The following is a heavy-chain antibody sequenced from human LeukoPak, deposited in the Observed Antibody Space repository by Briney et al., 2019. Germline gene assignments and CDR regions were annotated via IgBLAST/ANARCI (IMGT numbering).Heavy chain of an antibody. J-gene: IGHJ4*02. D-gene: IGHD3-16*01. CDR1: GFTFSSYW. V-gene: IGHV3-7*01. CDR2: IKQDGTKK. Sequence: GGSLRLSCAASGFTFSSYWMTWVRHAPGKGLEWVANIKQDGTKKYYVDSVKGRFTISRDNTKNSLYLQMNSLRAEDTAVYYCARVWGTTASDHWGQGTLVRVSS. CDR3: ARVWGTTASDH.